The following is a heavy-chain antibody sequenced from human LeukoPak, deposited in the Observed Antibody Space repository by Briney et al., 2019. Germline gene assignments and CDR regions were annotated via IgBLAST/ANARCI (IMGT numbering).Heavy chain of an antibody. CDR2: IYSSGST. J-gene: IGHJ4*02. Sequence: SETLSLTCTVSGGSISSGGYYWRGIRPPPGKSLEWIGYIYSSGSTYYNPSLKSRVTISVDTSKNQFSLKLSSVTAADTAVYYCARGTVPEYYFDYWGQGTLVTVSS. D-gene: IGHD1-14*01. CDR3: ARGTVPEYYFDY. CDR1: GGSISSGGYY. V-gene: IGHV4-31*03.